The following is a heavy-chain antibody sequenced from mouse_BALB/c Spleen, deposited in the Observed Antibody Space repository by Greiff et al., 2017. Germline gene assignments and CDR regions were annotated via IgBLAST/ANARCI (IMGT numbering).Heavy chain of an antibody. Sequence: VQLKESGPGLVKPSQSLSLTCTVTGYSITSDYAWNWIRQFPGNKLEWMGYISYSGSTSYNPSLKSRISITRDTSKNQFFLQLNSVTTEDTATYYCARGGYYYVYWGQGTTLTVSS. V-gene: IGHV3-2*02. J-gene: IGHJ2*01. CDR3: ARGGYYYVY. D-gene: IGHD1-1*01. CDR2: ISYSGST. CDR1: GYSITSDYA.